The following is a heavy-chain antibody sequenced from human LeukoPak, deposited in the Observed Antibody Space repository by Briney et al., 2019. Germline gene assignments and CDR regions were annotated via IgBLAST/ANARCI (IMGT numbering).Heavy chain of an antibody. CDR1: GYSISSGYY. J-gene: IGHJ4*02. CDR3: ARADIVVVPAAFFDY. V-gene: IGHV4-38-2*02. D-gene: IGHD2-2*01. Sequence: PSETLSLTCTVSGYSISSGYYWGWIRQPPGKGLEWIGIIYHSGSTNYNPSLNSRVTISVDTSKNQFSLKLSSVTAADTAVYYCARADIVVVPAAFFDYWGQGTLVTVSS. CDR2: IYHSGST.